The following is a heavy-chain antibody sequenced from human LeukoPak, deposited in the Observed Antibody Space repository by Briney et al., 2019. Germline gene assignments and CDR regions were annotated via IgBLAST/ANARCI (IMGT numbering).Heavy chain of an antibody. V-gene: IGHV1-8*01. CDR2: MNPNSGNT. Sequence: ASVKVSCKASGYTFTSYDINWVRQATGQGLEWMGWMNPNSGNTGYAQKFQGRVTMTRNTSISTAYMELSSLRSEDTAVYYCARGGVITIFGVVIGGSWFDPWGQGTLVTVSS. D-gene: IGHD3-3*01. J-gene: IGHJ5*02. CDR3: ARGGVITIFGVVIGGSWFDP. CDR1: GYTFTSYD.